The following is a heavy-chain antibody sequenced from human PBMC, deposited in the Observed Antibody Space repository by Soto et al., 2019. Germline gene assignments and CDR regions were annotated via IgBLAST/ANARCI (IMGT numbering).Heavy chain of an antibody. J-gene: IGHJ4*02. CDR3: APSCSAFDY. V-gene: IGHV3-30*03. Sequence: QVQLVESGGGVVQPGRSLRLSCAASGFTFSSYDMHWVRQAPGKGLEWVAVISYAGSNKYYADSVKGRFTISRDNSKNTLSRKLMCLRAEEPAVFYCAPSCSAFDYWGQGTLVTVSS. CDR2: ISYAGSNK. D-gene: IGHD2-15*01. CDR1: GFTFSSYD.